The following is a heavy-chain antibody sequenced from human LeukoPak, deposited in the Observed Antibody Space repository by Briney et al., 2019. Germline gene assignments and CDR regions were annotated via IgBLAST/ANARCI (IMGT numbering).Heavy chain of an antibody. CDR2: INPNSGGT. J-gene: IGHJ3*02. CDR1: GYTFTGYY. V-gene: IGHV1-2*02. D-gene: IGHD1-26*01. CDR3: ASSVMVGATSDAFDI. Sequence: GASVKVSCKASGYTFTGYYMHWVRQAPGQGLEWMGWINPNSGGTNFAQKFRGRVTMTRDTSISAAYMELSRLRSDDTAVYYCASSVMVGATSDAFDIWGQGTMVTVSS.